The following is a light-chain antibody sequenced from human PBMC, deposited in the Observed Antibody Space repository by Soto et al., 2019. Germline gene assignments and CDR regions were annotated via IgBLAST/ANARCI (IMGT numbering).Light chain of an antibody. CDR3: QQYGRSPFT. J-gene: IGKJ3*01. CDR1: QSVSSY. Sequence: EIVLTQSPATLSLSPGERATLSCRASQSVSSYLAWYQQKPGQAPRLLIYDASNRATGIPARFSGSGSGTEFTLTISRLEPEDFAVYYCQQYGRSPFTFGPGTKVDI. CDR2: DAS. V-gene: IGKV3-20*01.